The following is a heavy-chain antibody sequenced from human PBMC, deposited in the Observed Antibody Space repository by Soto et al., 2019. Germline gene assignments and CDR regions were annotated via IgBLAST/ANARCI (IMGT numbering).Heavy chain of an antibody. Sequence: EVQLVESGGGLIQPGGSLRLSCAASGFAVSSKYMTWVRQAPGKGLEWVSVIYGVGTTYYADSVKGRFTTYRDTSKNTLYLQMNSLRAEDTAVYYCVQTTGWPGFDFWGQGTRVTVSS. CDR3: VQTTGWPGFDF. D-gene: IGHD6-19*01. V-gene: IGHV3-53*01. J-gene: IGHJ4*02. CDR1: GFAVSSKY. CDR2: IYGVGTT.